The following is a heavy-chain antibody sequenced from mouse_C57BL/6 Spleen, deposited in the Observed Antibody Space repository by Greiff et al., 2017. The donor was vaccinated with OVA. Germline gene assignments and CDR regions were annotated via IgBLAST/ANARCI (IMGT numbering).Heavy chain of an antibody. CDR1: GYTFTSYW. J-gene: IGHJ4*01. CDR3: ARWGLRRAMDY. Sequence: QVQLKQPGTELVKPGASVKLSCKASGYTFTSYWMHWVKQRPIQGLEWIGNIDPSDSETHYNQKFKDKATLTVDKSSSTAYMQLSSLTSEDSAVYYCARWGLRRAMDYWGQGTSVTVSS. V-gene: IGHV1-52*01. D-gene: IGHD2-4*01. CDR2: IDPSDSET.